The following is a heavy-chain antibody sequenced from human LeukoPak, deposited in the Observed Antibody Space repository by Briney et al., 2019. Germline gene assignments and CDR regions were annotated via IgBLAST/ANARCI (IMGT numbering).Heavy chain of an antibody. D-gene: IGHD6-6*01. CDR1: GGSISSYY. J-gene: IGHJ6*02. CDR3: ASAQLAARTQENYYYYGMDV. Sequence: SETLSLTCTVSGGSISSYYWSWIRQPPGKGLEWIGYIYYSGSTNYNPSLKSRVTISVDTSKNQFSLKLSSVTAADTAVYYCASAQLAARTQENYYYYGMDVWGQGTTVTVSS. CDR2: IYYSGST. V-gene: IGHV4-59*01.